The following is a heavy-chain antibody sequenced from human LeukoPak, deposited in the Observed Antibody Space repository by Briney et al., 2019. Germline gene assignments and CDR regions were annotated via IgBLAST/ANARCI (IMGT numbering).Heavy chain of an antibody. J-gene: IGHJ3*02. V-gene: IGHV4-59*08. D-gene: IGHD3-10*01. CDR3: ARYVLLWFGESANDAFDI. CDR2: TYYGGTS. CDR1: GNSVESDY. Sequence: SETLSLTCTVSGNSVESDYWSWIRQPPGKGLEWIGYTYYGGTSNYNPSLKSRVTISVDTSKNQFSLKLSSVTAADTAVYYCARYVLLWFGESANDAFDIWGQGTMVTVSS.